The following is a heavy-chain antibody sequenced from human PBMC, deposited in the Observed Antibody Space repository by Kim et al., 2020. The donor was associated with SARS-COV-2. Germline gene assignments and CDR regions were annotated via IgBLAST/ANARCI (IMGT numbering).Heavy chain of an antibody. CDR2: IKSKTDGGTT. J-gene: IGHJ4*02. CDR1: GFTFSNAW. CDR3: TTDRIEGYCSSTSCPIDY. Sequence: GGSLRLSCAASGFTFSNAWMSWVRQAPGKGLEWVGRIKSKTDGGTTDYAAPVKGRFTISRDDSKNTLYLQMNSLKTEDTAVYYCTTDRIEGYCSSTSCPIDYWGQGTLVTVSS. V-gene: IGHV3-15*01. D-gene: IGHD2-2*01.